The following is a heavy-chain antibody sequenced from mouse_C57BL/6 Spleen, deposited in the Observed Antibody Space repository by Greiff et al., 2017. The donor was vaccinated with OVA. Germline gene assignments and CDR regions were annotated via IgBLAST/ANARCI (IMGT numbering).Heavy chain of an antibody. Sequence: QVTLKVSGPGLLQSSQTLSLTCSFSGFSLSTSGMGVSWIRQPSGKGLEWLAHIYWNDDKRYNPSLKRRLTISKDTSRNQVFLKITSVDTADTATYYCARRDGYYDAMDYWGQGTSVTVSA. CDR2: IYWNDDK. J-gene: IGHJ4*01. V-gene: IGHV8-12*01. CDR1: GFSLSTSGMG. D-gene: IGHD2-2*01. CDR3: ARRDGYYDAMDY.